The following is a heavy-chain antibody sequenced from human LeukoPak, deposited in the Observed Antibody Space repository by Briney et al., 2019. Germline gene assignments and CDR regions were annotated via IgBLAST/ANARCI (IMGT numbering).Heavy chain of an antibody. J-gene: IGHJ3*02. Sequence: SETLSLTCTVSGGPISSYHWSWIRQPPGKGLEWLGYIYYSGSTNYNPSLKSRVTISVDTSKNQFSLKLSSVTAADTAVYYCARWGYYDSSGYSSDAFDIWGQGTMVTVSS. D-gene: IGHD3-22*01. CDR1: GGPISSYH. CDR3: ARWGYYDSSGYSSDAFDI. CDR2: IYYSGST. V-gene: IGHV4-59*01.